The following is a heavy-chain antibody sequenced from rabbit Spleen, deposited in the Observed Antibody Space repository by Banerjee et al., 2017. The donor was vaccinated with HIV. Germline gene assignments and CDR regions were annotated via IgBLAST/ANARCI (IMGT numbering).Heavy chain of an antibody. J-gene: IGHJ6*01. D-gene: IGHD4-1*01. Sequence: QEQLVESGGGMVKPEGSLKLSCTASGFSFSNYYVMCWVRQAPGKGLEWIGCINTGSGSAYYASWVNFRFTIAKTSSTVDLKITSLTAADTATYFCSRDLTRGIGWNCGWWGPVTLFTVS. V-gene: IGHV1S45*01. CDR1: GFSFSNYYV. CDR3: SRDLTRGIGWNCGW. CDR2: INTGSGSA.